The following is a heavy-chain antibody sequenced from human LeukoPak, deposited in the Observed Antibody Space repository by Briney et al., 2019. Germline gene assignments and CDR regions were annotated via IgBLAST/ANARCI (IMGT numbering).Heavy chain of an antibody. CDR2: IRYDGSNK. Sequence: GGSLRLSCAASGFTFSSYGMHWVRQAPGKGLEWVAFIRYDGSNKYYADSVKGRFTISRDNSKNTLYLQMNSLRAEDTAVYYCARVVTDSSSWSSPVPAEYFQHWGQGTLVTVSS. J-gene: IGHJ1*01. CDR1: GFTFSSYG. CDR3: ARVVTDSSSWSSPVPAEYFQH. D-gene: IGHD6-13*01. V-gene: IGHV3-30*02.